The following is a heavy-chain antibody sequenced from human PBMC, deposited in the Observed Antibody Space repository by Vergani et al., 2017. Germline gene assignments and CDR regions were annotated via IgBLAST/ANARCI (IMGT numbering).Heavy chain of an antibody. J-gene: IGHJ4*02. V-gene: IGHV3-53*01. CDR3: ARDRWDYGDFYYFDY. Sequence: EVQLVESGGGLIQPGGSLRLSCAASGFTVSSNSMTWVRQAPGKGLEWVSIIYSGGSTYYADSVKGRITISRDNSKNTLYLRMNSLRAEDTAMYYCARDRWDYGDFYYFDYWGQGTLVTVSS. CDR1: GFTVSSNS. D-gene: IGHD4-17*01. CDR2: IYSGGST.